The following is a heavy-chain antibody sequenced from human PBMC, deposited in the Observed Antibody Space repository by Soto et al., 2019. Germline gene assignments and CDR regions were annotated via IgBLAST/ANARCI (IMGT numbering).Heavy chain of an antibody. V-gene: IGHV1-2*02. CDR2: INPNSGGT. J-gene: IGHJ5*02. D-gene: IGHD5-12*01. CDR3: AVLVATIGGYWFDP. Sequence: ASVKVPCKASGYTFTGYYMHWLRQSPGQGLEWMGWINPNSGGTNYAQKFQGRVTMTRDTSISTAYMELSRLRSDDTAVYYCAVLVATIGGYWFDPWGQGTLVTVSS. CDR1: GYTFTGYY.